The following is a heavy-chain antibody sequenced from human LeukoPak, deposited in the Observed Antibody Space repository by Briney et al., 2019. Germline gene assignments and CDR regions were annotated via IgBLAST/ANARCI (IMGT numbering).Heavy chain of an antibody. CDR3: ARDDYDCSGGSCFSSWFDP. V-gene: IGHV4-59*06. J-gene: IGHJ5*02. CDR1: GGSISSYY. D-gene: IGHD2-15*01. CDR2: IYYSGST. Sequence: PSETLSLTCTVSGGSISSYYWSWIRQHPGKGLEWIGYIYYSGSTYYNPSLKSRVTISVDTSKNQFSLKLSSVTAADTAVYYCARDDYDCSGGSCFSSWFDPWGQGTLVTVSS.